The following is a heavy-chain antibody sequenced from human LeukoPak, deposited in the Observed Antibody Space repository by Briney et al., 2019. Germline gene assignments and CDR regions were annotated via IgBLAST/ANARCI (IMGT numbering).Heavy chain of an antibody. Sequence: WASVKVSCKASGYTFTSYYMHWVRQAPGQGLEWMGIINPSGGSTSYAQKFQGRVTMTRDMSTSTVYMELSSLRSEDTAVYYCARAPLGEACSGGSCYGYYYYYYMDVWGKGTTVTVSS. D-gene: IGHD2-15*01. CDR3: ARAPLGEACSGGSCYGYYYYYYMDV. V-gene: IGHV1-46*01. J-gene: IGHJ6*03. CDR1: GYTFTSYY. CDR2: INPSGGST.